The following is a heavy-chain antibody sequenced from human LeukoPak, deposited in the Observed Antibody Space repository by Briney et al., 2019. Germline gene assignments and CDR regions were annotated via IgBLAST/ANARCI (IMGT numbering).Heavy chain of an antibody. V-gene: IGHV4-31*03. J-gene: IGHJ4*02. CDR2: IYYSGST. CDR1: GGSISSDGYS. Sequence: PSQTLSLTCTVSGGSISSDGYSWSWIRQHPGKGLEWIGYIYYSGSTNYNPSLKSRVTISVDTSKNQFSLKLSSVTAADTAVYYCARLSDKTSPYSSSWYYFDYWGQGTLVTVSS. CDR3: ARLSDKTSPYSSSWYYFDY. D-gene: IGHD6-13*01.